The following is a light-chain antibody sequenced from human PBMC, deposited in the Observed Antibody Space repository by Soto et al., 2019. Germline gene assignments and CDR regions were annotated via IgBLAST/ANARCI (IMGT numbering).Light chain of an antibody. J-gene: IGLJ3*02. CDR2: DVN. V-gene: IGLV2-14*03. Sequence: QSVLTQPASVSGSPGQSVTVSCTGTSSDVGGYDYVSWYQQHPGKAPKLMLYDVNRRPSGISDRFSGSRSGNTASLTISGLQAEDEADYCCSSYTTAGTLVVFGGGTKLTVL. CDR3: SSYTTAGTLVV. CDR1: SSDVGGYDY.